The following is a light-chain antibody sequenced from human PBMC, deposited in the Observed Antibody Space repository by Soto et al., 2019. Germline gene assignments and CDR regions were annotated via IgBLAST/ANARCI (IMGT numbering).Light chain of an antibody. V-gene: IGKV1-8*01. Sequence: AIRMTQSPSSLSASTGDRVTITCRASQGISSYLAWYQQKPAKAPKLLIYAASTLKSGVPSRLSGYGSWTDFTLTISCLQSEDFATYYCQQYYSYLLTFGQGTKVEIK. CDR2: AAS. CDR3: QQYYSYLLT. CDR1: QGISSY. J-gene: IGKJ1*01.